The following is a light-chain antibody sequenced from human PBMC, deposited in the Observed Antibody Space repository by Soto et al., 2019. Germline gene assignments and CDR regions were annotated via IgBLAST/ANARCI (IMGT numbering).Light chain of an antibody. Sequence: DIQMTQSPSPLSASVGDRVTITCRASQDIADYLAWYQQRPGQAPKLLIYAASTLQSGVPSRFSGSGSGTDFTLTIRSLQAEDVATYYCQRYNSPPWTFGQGTTVEIK. J-gene: IGKJ1*01. CDR1: QDIADY. CDR2: AAS. CDR3: QRYNSPPWT. V-gene: IGKV1-27*01.